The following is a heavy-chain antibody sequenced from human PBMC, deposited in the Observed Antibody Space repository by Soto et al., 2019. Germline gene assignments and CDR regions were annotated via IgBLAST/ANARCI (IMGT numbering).Heavy chain of an antibody. Sequence: SQTLPLSYTVCGGNISNYYWSWIRQPTGKGLEWIGYIYYSGSTNYNPSLKSRVTISVDTSKNQFSLKLSSVTAADTAVYYRAGLGYCSSTSCPPLGFDPWGQGTLLTVS. CDR1: GGNISNYY. V-gene: IGHV4-59*01. J-gene: IGHJ5*02. CDR3: AGLGYCSSTSCPPLGFDP. CDR2: IYYSGST. D-gene: IGHD2-2*01.